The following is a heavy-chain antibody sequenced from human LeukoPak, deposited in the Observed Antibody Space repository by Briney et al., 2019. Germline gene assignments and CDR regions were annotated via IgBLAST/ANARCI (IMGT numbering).Heavy chain of an antibody. CDR1: GFTFSSYG. CDR2: IRYDGVNK. D-gene: IGHD3-10*01. CDR3: ARGGGGGGGYMDV. V-gene: IGHV3-30*02. J-gene: IGHJ6*03. Sequence: GGSLRLSCAASGFTFSSYGMHWVRQAPGKGLEWVAFIRYDGVNKYYPDSVKGRFTISRDNSKNTLYLQMNSLRAEDTAVYYCARGGGGGGGYMDVWGKGTTVTASS.